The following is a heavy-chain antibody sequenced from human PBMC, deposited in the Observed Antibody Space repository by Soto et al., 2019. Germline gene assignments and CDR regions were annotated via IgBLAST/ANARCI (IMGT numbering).Heavy chain of an antibody. CDR1: GFTISSNY. Sequence: GWSLRLSCAASGFTISSNYMSWVRQAPGKGLEWVSFIYSGGNTYCADSVKGRFTISRDNSKNTLYLQMNSLRAEDTAVYYCATLKKYDILTGYYPCWGQGTLVTVSS. J-gene: IGHJ4*02. D-gene: IGHD3-9*01. CDR2: IYSGGNT. CDR3: ATLKKYDILTGYYPC. V-gene: IGHV3-66*01.